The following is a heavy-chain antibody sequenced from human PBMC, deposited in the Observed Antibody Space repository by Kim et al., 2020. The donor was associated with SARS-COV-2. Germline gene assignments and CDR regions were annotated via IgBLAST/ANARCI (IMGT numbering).Heavy chain of an antibody. D-gene: IGHD3-22*01. CDR2: ISSSSSTI. CDR1: GFTFSSYS. J-gene: IGHJ4*02. Sequence: GGSLRLSCAASGFTFSSYSMNWVRQAPGKGLEWVSYISSSSSTIYYADSVKGRFTISRDNTKNSLYLQMNSLRAEDTAVYYCARVYYDSSGYYPLPDYWGQGTLVTVSS. CDR3: ARVYYDSSGYYPLPDY. V-gene: IGHV3-48*04.